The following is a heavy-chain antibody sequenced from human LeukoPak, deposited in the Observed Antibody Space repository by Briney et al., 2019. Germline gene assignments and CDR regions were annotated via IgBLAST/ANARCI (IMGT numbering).Heavy chain of an antibody. Sequence: KASETLSLTCTVSGGSISSYYWSWIRQPPGKGLEWIGYIYYSGSTNYNPSLKSRVTISVDTSKNQFSLKLSSVTAADTGVYHCARGRVGATTPFDYWGQGTLVTVSS. D-gene: IGHD1-26*01. V-gene: IGHV4-59*01. J-gene: IGHJ4*02. CDR2: IYYSGST. CDR1: GGSISSYY. CDR3: ARGRVGATTPFDY.